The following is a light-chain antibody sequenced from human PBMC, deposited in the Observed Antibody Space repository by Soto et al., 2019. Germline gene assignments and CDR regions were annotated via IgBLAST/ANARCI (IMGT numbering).Light chain of an antibody. CDR2: EVS. V-gene: IGLV2-14*01. CDR3: SSYTSSDTLV. CDR1: SSDVDGYKY. Sequence: QSALTQPASVSGSLGQSITISCTGTSSDVDGYKYVSWYQQHPGKAPKLMIYEVSNRPSGVSNRFSGSKSGDTASLTISGLQAEDEADYYCSSYTSSDTLVFGGGTKLTVL. J-gene: IGLJ2*01.